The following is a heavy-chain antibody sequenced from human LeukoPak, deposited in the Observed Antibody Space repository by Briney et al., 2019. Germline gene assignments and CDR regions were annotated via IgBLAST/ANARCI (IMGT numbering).Heavy chain of an antibody. J-gene: IGHJ4*02. CDR3: ARTSDYYDSSGYYAHFDY. Sequence: PSETLSLTCAVYGGSFSGYYWSWIRQPPGKGLEWIGEINHSGSTNYNPSLKSRVTISVDTSKNQFSLKLSSVTAADTAVYYCARTSDYYDSSGYYAHFDYWGQGTLVTVSS. CDR1: GGSFSGYY. D-gene: IGHD3-22*01. CDR2: INHSGST. V-gene: IGHV4-34*01.